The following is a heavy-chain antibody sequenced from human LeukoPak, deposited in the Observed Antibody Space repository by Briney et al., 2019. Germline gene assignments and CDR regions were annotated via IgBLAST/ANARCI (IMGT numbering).Heavy chain of an antibody. D-gene: IGHD2-15*01. CDR2: ISSDGSNE. CDR3: AKGRGYCSGGSCYELEFDY. Sequence: GGSLRLSCAASGFAFSTYSMHWVRQAPGKGLEWLALISSDGSNENFADSVKGRFTISRDNSKNTLYLQMNSLRAEDTAVYYCAKGRGYCSGGSCYELEFDYWGQGTLVTVSS. CDR1: GFAFSTYS. V-gene: IGHV3-30*01. J-gene: IGHJ4*02.